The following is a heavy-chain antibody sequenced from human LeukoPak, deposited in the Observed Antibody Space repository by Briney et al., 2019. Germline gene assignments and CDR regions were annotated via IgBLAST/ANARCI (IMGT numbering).Heavy chain of an antibody. CDR3: ADYYASGSYPP. D-gene: IGHD3-10*01. J-gene: IGHJ5*02. V-gene: IGHV3-15*07. CDR1: GFSFSNAW. Sequence: GGSLRLFCAASGFSFSNAWMNWVRQPPGKGLEWVGRILSKTSGGTTDYATPVKGRFTISRDDSKNMLYLHMNSLQIEDTAVYYCADYYASGSYPPWGQGTLVTVSS. CDR2: ILSKTSGGTT.